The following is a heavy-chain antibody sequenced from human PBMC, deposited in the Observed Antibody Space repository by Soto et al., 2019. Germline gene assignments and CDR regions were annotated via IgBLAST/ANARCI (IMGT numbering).Heavy chain of an antibody. J-gene: IGHJ3*02. Sequence: GGSLRLSCAASGFSLSSYEMNWVRQAPGKGLEWVSYISSSGTTKYYADSVKGRFTISRDNAQNSLYLQMNSLRAEDTAVYYCARDLGSPDAFDIWGQGTMVTVS. CDR3: ARDLGSPDAFDI. D-gene: IGHD6-19*01. CDR2: ISSSGTTK. CDR1: GFSLSSYE. V-gene: IGHV3-48*03.